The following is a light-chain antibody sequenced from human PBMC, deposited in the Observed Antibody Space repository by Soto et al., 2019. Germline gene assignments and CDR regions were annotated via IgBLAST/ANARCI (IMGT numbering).Light chain of an antibody. CDR1: DWGKTY. V-gene: IGLV3-1*01. J-gene: IGLJ1*01. Sequence: SYELTQPPSVSVSPGQTASISCSGGDWGKTYASWYQQRPGQSPVLIIYQDSKRPSGIPERFYGSISGDTATLTISGTQTLDEADYYCQAWDSHAYVFGSGTKLTVL. CDR2: QDS. CDR3: QAWDSHAYV.